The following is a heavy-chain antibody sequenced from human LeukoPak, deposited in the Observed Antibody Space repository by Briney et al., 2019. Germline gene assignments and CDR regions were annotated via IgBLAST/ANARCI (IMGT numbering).Heavy chain of an antibody. J-gene: IGHJ4*02. D-gene: IGHD3-22*01. Sequence: GGSLRLSCAASGFTVSSNYMSWVRQAPGKGLEWVSVIYSGGSTYYADSVKGRFAISRDNSKNTLYLQMNSLRAEDTAVYYCARGRGVVVIAYFDYWGQGALVTVSS. CDR3: ARGRGVVVIAYFDY. CDR2: IYSGGST. V-gene: IGHV3-53*01. CDR1: GFTVSSNY.